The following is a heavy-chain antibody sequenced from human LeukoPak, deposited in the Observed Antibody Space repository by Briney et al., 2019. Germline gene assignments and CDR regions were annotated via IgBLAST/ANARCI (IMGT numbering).Heavy chain of an antibody. V-gene: IGHV3-23*01. J-gene: IGHJ4*02. CDR3: AKDLSGGYDYFDY. Sequence: GGSLKLSCAASGFTFSTFAMSWVRQAPGKGLEWVSAISGSGAGTDYADSVKGRFTISRDNSKNTLYLQMKSLRAEDTAVYYCAKDLSGGYDYFDYWGQGTLVTVSS. CDR1: GFTFSTFA. D-gene: IGHD5-12*01. CDR2: ISGSGAGT.